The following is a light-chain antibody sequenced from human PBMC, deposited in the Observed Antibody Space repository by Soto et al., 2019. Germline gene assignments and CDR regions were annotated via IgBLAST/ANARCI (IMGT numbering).Light chain of an antibody. CDR3: SSYTSSSTLVV. CDR2: EVS. CDR1: SSDVGGYNY. Sequence: QSVLTQPASVSGSPGQSITISCTGTSSDVGGYNYVSWYQQHPGKAPKLMIYEVSNRPSGVSNRFSGSKSGNTASLTISVPQAEDEADYYCSSYTSSSTLVVFGGGTKLTVL. J-gene: IGLJ2*01. V-gene: IGLV2-14*01.